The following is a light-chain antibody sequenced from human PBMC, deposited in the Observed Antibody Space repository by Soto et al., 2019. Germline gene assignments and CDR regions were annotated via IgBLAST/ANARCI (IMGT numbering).Light chain of an antibody. CDR2: DAS. V-gene: IGKV3-11*01. CDR3: QQRSTWLT. CDR1: QSVSTY. Sequence: EIVLTQSPATLSLSPGEISTLSCRASQSVSTYLAWYQQKPGQAPRLLIYDASNGATGVPARFSGSGSGTDFPLTISRLAPEDFAVYYCQQRSTWLTFGGGTKVDI. J-gene: IGKJ4*01.